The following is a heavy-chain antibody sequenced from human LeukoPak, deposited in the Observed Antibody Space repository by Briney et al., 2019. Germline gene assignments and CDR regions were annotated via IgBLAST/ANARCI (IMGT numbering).Heavy chain of an antibody. J-gene: IGHJ4*02. V-gene: IGHV2-70*11. CDR1: GFSLSTSGMC. CDR2: IDWDGDK. CDR3: ARKGSAWNYFDY. D-gene: IGHD6-19*01. Sequence: SGPALVKPTQTLTLTCTFSGFSLSTSGMCVSWIRRPPGKALEWLARIDWDGDKWYSTSLKTRLTISKDTSKNQVVLTMTNMDPVDTATYYCARKGSAWNYFDYWGQGALVTVSS.